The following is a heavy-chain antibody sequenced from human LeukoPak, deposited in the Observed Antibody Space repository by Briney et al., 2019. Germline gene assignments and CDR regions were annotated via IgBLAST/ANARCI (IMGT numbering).Heavy chain of an antibody. CDR2: LSGSGSST. J-gene: IGHJ1*01. D-gene: IGHD6-13*01. CDR1: GFTFGDYA. CDR3: ANVIIAAVGYEYFQY. V-gene: IGHV3-23*01. Sequence: GGSLRLSCTASGFTFGDYAMSWVRQAPGMGLEWASALSGSGSSTFYADSVKGRFTISRDNSKNTLYLQMRSLIFEDTAVYYCANVIIAAVGYEYFQYWGQGTLVSVSS.